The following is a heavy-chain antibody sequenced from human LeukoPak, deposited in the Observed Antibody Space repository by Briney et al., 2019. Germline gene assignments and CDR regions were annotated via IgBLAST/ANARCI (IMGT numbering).Heavy chain of an antibody. D-gene: IGHD2-15*01. CDR3: ARHEGPRYCSGGSCFEFDY. CDR2: IYPGDSDT. V-gene: IGHV5-51*01. CDR1: GSRFTSYW. Sequence: GESLKISCKGSGSRFTSYWIGWVRQMPGKGLEWMGIIYPGDSDTRYSPSFQGQVTISADKSISTAYLQWSSLKASDTAMYYCARHEGPRYCSGGSCFEFDYWGQGTLVTVSS. J-gene: IGHJ4*02.